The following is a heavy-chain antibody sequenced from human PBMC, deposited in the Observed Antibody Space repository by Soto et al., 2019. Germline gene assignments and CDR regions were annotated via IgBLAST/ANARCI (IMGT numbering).Heavy chain of an antibody. D-gene: IGHD4-17*01. CDR2: ISGSGGST. Sequence: SGGSLRLSCAASGFTFSSYAMSWVRQAPGKGLEWVSAISGSGGSTYYADSVKGRFTISRDNSKNTLYLQMNSLRAEDTAVYYCAKAATYGDYVSGMDVWGXGTTVTVSS. J-gene: IGHJ6*02. CDR3: AKAATYGDYVSGMDV. V-gene: IGHV3-23*01. CDR1: GFTFSSYA.